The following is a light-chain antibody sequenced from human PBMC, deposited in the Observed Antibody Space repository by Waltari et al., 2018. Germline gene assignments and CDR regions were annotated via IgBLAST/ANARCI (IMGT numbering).Light chain of an antibody. CDR3: MQALQTPFT. V-gene: IGKV2-28*01. CDR1: QSLLHSNGYTS. Sequence: DIVMTQSPLSLPVTPGESASISCRSRQSLLHSNGYTSLDWSLQRPGQSPQLLIYLGSSRASVVPDRFSGSGSGTDFTLKISRVEAADVWVYYCMQALQTPFTFGPGTKVDIK. J-gene: IGKJ3*01. CDR2: LGS.